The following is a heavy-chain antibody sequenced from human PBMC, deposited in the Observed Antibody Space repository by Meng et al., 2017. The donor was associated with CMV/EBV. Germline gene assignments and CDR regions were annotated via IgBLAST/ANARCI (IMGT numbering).Heavy chain of an antibody. CDR2: IYWDDDK. D-gene: IGHD6-13*01. CDR3: AHKGRRMAAAGINWFDP. V-gene: IGHV2-5*02. Sequence: QTTLKESGPTLVKLTQTLTLTCTFSGFSLSTSGVGVGWIRQPPGKALEWLALIYWDDDKRYSPSLKSRLTITKDTSKNQVVLTMTNMDPVDTATYYCAHKGRRMAAAGINWFDPWGQGTLVTVSS. CDR1: GFSLSTSGVG. J-gene: IGHJ5*02.